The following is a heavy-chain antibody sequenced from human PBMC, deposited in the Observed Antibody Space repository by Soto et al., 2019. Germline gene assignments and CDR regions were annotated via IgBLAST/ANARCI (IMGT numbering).Heavy chain of an antibody. CDR1: GFTFISYA. J-gene: IGHJ4*02. CDR2: ISGRGGLT. D-gene: IGHD1-26*01. V-gene: IGHV3-23*01. Sequence: EVQLLESGGVLVQPGGSLRLSCAASGFTFISYAMSWVRQAPGKGLYWVSDISGRGGLTYYADSVKGRCTISRDNSTDALYLQINSQRGEDTSVYYCAKNYVGATTSDLIDYSGQGNLVIFSS. CDR3: AKNYVGATTSDLIDY.